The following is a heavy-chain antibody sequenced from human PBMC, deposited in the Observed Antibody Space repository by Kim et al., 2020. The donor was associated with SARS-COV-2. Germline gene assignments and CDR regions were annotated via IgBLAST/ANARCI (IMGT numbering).Heavy chain of an antibody. CDR3: ARRLGEKGPDAFDI. CDR1: GYTFTSYD. J-gene: IGHJ3*02. V-gene: IGHV1-8*01. D-gene: IGHD3-16*01. Sequence: ASVKVSCKASGYTFTSYDINWVRQATGQGLEWMGWMNPNNGNTGYAQKFQGRVTMTRNTSISTAYMELSSLRSEDTAVYYCARRLGEKGPDAFDIWGQGTMVTVSS. CDR2: MNPNNGNT.